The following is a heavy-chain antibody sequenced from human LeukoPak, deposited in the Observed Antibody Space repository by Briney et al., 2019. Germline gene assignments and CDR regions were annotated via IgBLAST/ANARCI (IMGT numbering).Heavy chain of an antibody. D-gene: IGHD6-13*01. CDR3: ARDRGSSWRTPFDY. V-gene: IGHV3-23*01. CDR1: GFTFSSYA. Sequence: GGSLRLSCAASGFTFSSYAMSWVRQAPGKGLEWVSSISGSGGSIYYADSVKGRFTISRDNAKNSLYLQMNSLRAEDTAVYYCARDRGSSWRTPFDYWGQGTLVTVSS. CDR2: ISGSGGSI. J-gene: IGHJ4*02.